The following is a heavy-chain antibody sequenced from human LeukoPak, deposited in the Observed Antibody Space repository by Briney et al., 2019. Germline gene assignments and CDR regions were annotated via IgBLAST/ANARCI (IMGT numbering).Heavy chain of an antibody. D-gene: IGHD6-13*01. Sequence: GGSLRLSCAASGFTFSSYGMHRVRQAPGKGLEWVAVIWYDGSNKYYADSVKGRFTISRDNSKNTLYLQMNSLRAEDTAVYYCAREQLVRTWSFDYWGQGTLVTVSS. V-gene: IGHV3-33*01. CDR3: AREQLVRTWSFDY. CDR2: IWYDGSNK. CDR1: GFTFSSYG. J-gene: IGHJ4*02.